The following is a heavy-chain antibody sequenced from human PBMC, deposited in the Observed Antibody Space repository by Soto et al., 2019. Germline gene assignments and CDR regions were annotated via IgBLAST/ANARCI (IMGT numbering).Heavy chain of an antibody. CDR2: IKPDGSDK. V-gene: IGHV3-7*01. CDR3: ARENYFDY. J-gene: IGHJ4*02. Sequence: PGGSLRLSCAASGFTFHNYWMGWVRQTPDKGLEWVANIKPDGSDKYYVDTVKGRFTISRDNAKNSLYLQMNSLRAEDTAVYYCARENYFDYCGPGTLVTVSS. CDR1: GFTFHNYW.